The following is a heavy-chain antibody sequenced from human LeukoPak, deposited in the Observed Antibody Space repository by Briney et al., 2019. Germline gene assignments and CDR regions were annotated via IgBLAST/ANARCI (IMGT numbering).Heavy chain of an antibody. D-gene: IGHD5-18*01. CDR2: ICYYGDSK. CDR3: AKGGVQLRHYSGYYMDV. Sequence: GGSLRLSCAASVFTFRSYGMRLVPQAPRKGPEGDARICYYGDSKEYAGSVKGRFSISRDNSKNTLYLQMNSLGAEDTAVYYCAKGGVQLRHYSGYYMDVWGKGTTVTVSS. CDR1: VFTFRSYG. J-gene: IGHJ6*03. V-gene: IGHV3-33*06.